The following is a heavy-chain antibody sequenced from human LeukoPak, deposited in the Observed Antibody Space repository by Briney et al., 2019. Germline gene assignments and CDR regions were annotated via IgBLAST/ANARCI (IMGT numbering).Heavy chain of an antibody. D-gene: IGHD3-22*01. Sequence: ASVKVSCKASGYTFTGYYVHWVRQAPGQGLEWMGRINPNSGGTNYAQKFQGRVTMTRDTSISTAYMELSRLRSDGTAVYYCARVLSYYDSSGYSSDYYYYGMDVWGQGTTVTVSS. CDR2: INPNSGGT. CDR1: GYTFTGYY. V-gene: IGHV1-2*06. J-gene: IGHJ6*02. CDR3: ARVLSYYDSSGYSSDYYYYGMDV.